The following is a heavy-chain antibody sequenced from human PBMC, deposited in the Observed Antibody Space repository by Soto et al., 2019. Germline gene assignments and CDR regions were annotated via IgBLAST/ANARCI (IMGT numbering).Heavy chain of an antibody. CDR3: ARGESSSWVRWDYYYYGMDV. CDR1: GGTFSSYT. Sequence: QVQLVQSGAEVKKPGSSVKVSCKASGGTFSSYTISWVRQAPGQVLEWMGRIIPILGIANYAQKFQGRVTITADKSTSTAYMELSSLRSEDTAVYYCARGESSSWVRWDYYYYGMDVWGQGTTVTVSS. V-gene: IGHV1-69*02. D-gene: IGHD6-13*01. J-gene: IGHJ6*02. CDR2: IIPILGIA.